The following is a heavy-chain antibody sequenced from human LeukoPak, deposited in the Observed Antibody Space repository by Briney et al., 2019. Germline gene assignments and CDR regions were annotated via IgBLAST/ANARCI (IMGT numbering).Heavy chain of an antibody. J-gene: IGHJ4*02. V-gene: IGHV3-30*02. D-gene: IGHD3-22*01. Sequence: GGSLRLSCAASGFTFSSYGMHWVRQAPGKGLEWVAFIRYDGSNKYYADSVKGRFTISRDNSKNTLYLQMNSLRAEDTAVYYCAKGGHYYDSSGLDYWGQGTLVTVSS. CDR1: GFTFSSYG. CDR3: AKGGHYYDSSGLDY. CDR2: IRYDGSNK.